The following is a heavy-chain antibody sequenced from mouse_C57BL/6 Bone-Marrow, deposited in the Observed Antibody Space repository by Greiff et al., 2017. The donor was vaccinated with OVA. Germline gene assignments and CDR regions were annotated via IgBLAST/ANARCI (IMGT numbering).Heavy chain of an antibody. J-gene: IGHJ2*01. CDR1: GYTFTSYW. D-gene: IGHD3-3*01. Sequence: VQLQQPGAELVKPGASVKLSCKASGYTFTSYWMQWVKQRPGQGLEWIGEIDPSDGYTTYNQKFKGKATLTVDKSSSTAYMQLSSLTSEDSAVYYCAIGGPRDYGGQGTTLTVSS. V-gene: IGHV1-50*01. CDR2: IDPSDGYT. CDR3: AIGGPRDY.